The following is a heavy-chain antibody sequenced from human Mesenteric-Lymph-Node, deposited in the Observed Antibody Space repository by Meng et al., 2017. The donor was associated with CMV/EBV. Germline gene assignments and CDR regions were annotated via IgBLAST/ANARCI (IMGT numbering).Heavy chain of an antibody. Sequence: GESLKISCTASGFSLSDHYMDWVRQAPGKGLECVGRIRNKAAKYSTDYAAAVRGRFTISRDDSKNSLYLQMNSLKIEDTAVYYCARDFRGAGDFWGQGTPVTVSS. CDR2: IRNKAAKYST. D-gene: IGHD4-17*01. CDR3: ARDFRGAGDF. J-gene: IGHJ4*02. CDR1: GFSLSDHY. V-gene: IGHV3-72*01.